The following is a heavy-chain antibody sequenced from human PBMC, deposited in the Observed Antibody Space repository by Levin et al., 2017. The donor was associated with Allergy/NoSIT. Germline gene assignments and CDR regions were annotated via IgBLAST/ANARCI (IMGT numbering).Heavy chain of an antibody. Sequence: SETLSLTCAVSGGSISTDNWWSWIRQPPGKGLEWIGEIYRSGDTNHNPSLRSRVTMSVDKSKNHSSLKLRSVTAADTAVYYCATVEGLFCSGVSCSYSFHYWGQGALVTVSS. V-gene: IGHV4-4*02. D-gene: IGHD3-9*01. J-gene: IGHJ4*02. CDR2: IYRSGDT. CDR1: GGSISTDNW. CDR3: ATVEGLFCSGVSCSYSFHY.